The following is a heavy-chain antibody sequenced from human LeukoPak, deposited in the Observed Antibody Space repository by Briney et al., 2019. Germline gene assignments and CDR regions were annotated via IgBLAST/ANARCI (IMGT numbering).Heavy chain of an antibody. Sequence: SETLSLTCTVSGGSISSYYLSWIRQPAGKGLEWIGRIYTSGSTNYNAALKSRVTMSVDTSKNQFSLKLSSVTAAETAVYYCARDLSSEFDYWGQGTLVTVSS. CDR1: GGSISSYY. J-gene: IGHJ4*02. CDR2: IYTSGST. CDR3: ARDLSSEFDY. D-gene: IGHD2/OR15-2a*01. V-gene: IGHV4-4*07.